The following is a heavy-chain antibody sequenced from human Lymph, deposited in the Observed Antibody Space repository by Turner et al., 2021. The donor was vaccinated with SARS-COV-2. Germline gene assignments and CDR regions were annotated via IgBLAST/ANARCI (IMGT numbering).Heavy chain of an antibody. CDR3: AKDHAWYSSGWYARGLDY. CDR2: ISHDGSDK. Sequence: QVQLVESGGGVVQPGRSQRLSCAASGFTFSSYDMHWVRQAPGKGLEWVAVISHDGSDKYYADSVKGRFTISRDNSKNTLYLQMHSLRAEDTAVYYCAKDHAWYSSGWYARGLDYWGQGSLVTVSS. CDR1: GFTFSSYD. D-gene: IGHD6-19*01. V-gene: IGHV3-30*18. J-gene: IGHJ4*02.